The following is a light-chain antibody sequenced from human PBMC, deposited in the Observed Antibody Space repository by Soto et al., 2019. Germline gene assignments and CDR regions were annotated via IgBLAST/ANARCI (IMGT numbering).Light chain of an antibody. V-gene: IGLV1-51*02. CDR3: GTWDSSLSAGV. CDR1: SSNIGNNY. J-gene: IGLJ1*01. CDR2: ENN. Sequence: QAVVTQPPSVSAAPGQKVTISCSGSSSNIGNNYVSWYQQLPGTAPKLLIYENNKRPSGIPDRFSGSKSGTSATLGITGLQTGDEADYYCGTWDSSLSAGVFGIGTKVTVL.